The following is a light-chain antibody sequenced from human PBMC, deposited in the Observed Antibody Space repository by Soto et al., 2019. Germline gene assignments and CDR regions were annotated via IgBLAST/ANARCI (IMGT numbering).Light chain of an antibody. J-gene: IGLJ1*01. CDR1: SSDVGGYNY. V-gene: IGLV2-14*01. CDR3: SSYTGSSTYV. Sequence: QSVLTQPASVSGSPGQPIAMSCTGTSSDVGGYNYVSWYQQHPGKAPKLIIYDVTSRPSGVSNRFSGSKSGNTASLTISGLQAEDEADYYCSSYTGSSTYVFGTGTKVTVL. CDR2: DVT.